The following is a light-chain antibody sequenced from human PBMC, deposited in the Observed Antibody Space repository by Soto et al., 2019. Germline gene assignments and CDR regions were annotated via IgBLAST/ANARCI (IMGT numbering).Light chain of an antibody. CDR3: QQDNNWPPIS. Sequence: IVLTQSPGTLSLSPGETATLSCRASQSLTSSYLAWYQQRPGQAPSLLIYGVSSRATGIPDRFSGSGSGTDFTLTTSRLEPEDFAVYYCQQDNNWPPISFGQGTRLENK. CDR1: QSLTSSY. CDR2: GVS. J-gene: IGKJ5*01. V-gene: IGKV3-20*01.